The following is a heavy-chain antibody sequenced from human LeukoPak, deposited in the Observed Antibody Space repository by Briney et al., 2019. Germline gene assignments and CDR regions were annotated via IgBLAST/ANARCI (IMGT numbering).Heavy chain of an antibody. Sequence: GGSLRLSCAASGFTFRGYWMSWLRQAPGKGLEWVANIKEDGRETYYVDSVKGRFTISRDNAKNSLYLQMNSLRVEDSAVFYCARSYCTDTPCRNWFDPWGQGTLVTVSS. CDR2: IKEDGRET. D-gene: IGHD2-8*02. V-gene: IGHV3-7*01. CDR1: GFTFRGYW. J-gene: IGHJ5*02. CDR3: ARSYCTDTPCRNWFDP.